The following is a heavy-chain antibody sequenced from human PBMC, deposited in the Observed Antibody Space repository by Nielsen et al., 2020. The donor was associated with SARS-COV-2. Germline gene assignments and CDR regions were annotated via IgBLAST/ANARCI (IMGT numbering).Heavy chain of an antibody. V-gene: IGHV3-74*01. CDR3: AKEGGIGSTSYYYYYGMDV. J-gene: IGHJ6*02. CDR2: INSDGSST. Sequence: WIRQPPGKGLVWVSRINSDGSSTSYADSVKGRFTISRDNAKNTLYLQMNSLRAEDTAVYYCAKEGGIGSTSYYYYYGMDVWGQGTTVTVSS. D-gene: IGHD2-2*01.